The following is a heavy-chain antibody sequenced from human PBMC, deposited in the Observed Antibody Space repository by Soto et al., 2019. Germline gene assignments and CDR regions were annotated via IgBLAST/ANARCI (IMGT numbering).Heavy chain of an antibody. CDR1: GGSFSGYY. J-gene: IGHJ4*02. Sequence: NPSETLSLTCAVYGGSFSGYYWSWIRQPPGKGLEWIGEINHSGSTNYNPSLKSRVTISVDTSKNQFSLKLSSVTAADTAVYYCARGPLYPDYWGQGTPVPVSS. V-gene: IGHV4-34*01. CDR3: ARGPLYPDY. CDR2: INHSGST.